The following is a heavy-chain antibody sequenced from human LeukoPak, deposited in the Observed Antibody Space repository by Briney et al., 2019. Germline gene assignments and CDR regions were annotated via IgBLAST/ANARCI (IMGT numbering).Heavy chain of an antibody. D-gene: IGHD6-13*01. J-gene: IGHJ4*02. CDR3: ARAVSSSWYYFDY. CDR2: IYYSGST. Sequence: PSETLSLTCTVSGGSISSYYCSWIRQPPGNGLEWIGYIYYSGSTNYNPSLKSRVTISVDTSKNQFSLKMSSVTAADTAVYYCARAVSSSWYYFDYWGQGTLVTVSS. V-gene: IGHV4-59*01. CDR1: GGSISSYY.